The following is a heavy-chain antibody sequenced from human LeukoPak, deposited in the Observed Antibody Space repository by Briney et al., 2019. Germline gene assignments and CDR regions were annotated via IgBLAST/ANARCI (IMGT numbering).Heavy chain of an antibody. Sequence: KSSETLSLTCAVSGGSVSSGSYHWSWIRQPPGKGLERIGYIYYTGSTHYNPSLKSRVIISVDTSKNQFSLNLSSVTAADTAVYYCARGGSVKAFDVWGQGTMITVSS. V-gene: IGHV4-61*01. CDR1: GGSVSSGSYH. J-gene: IGHJ3*01. CDR2: IYYTGST. CDR3: ARGGSVKAFDV. D-gene: IGHD3-16*01.